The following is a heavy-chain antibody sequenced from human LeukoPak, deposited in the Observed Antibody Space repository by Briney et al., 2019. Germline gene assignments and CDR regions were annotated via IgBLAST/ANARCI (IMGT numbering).Heavy chain of an antibody. D-gene: IGHD6-13*01. Sequence: EGSLRLSCAASGFTFTSYGMSWVRQAPGKGLEWMACISDYNGNTNYAHTLQGRFTMTRDKSTNTLYLQMKSLRADDTAVYYCARRMAAFDYYGMDGGGQGTTVTAS. V-gene: IGHV3-21*04. J-gene: IGHJ6*01. CDR3: ARRMAAFDYYGMDG. CDR2: ISDYNGNT. CDR1: GFTFTSYG.